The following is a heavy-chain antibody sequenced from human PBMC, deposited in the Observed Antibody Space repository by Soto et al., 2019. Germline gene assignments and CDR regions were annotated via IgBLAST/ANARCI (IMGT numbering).Heavy chain of an antibody. D-gene: IGHD6-13*01. J-gene: IGHJ3*02. CDR3: ARRPWSALAFAI. V-gene: IGHV3-11*01. CDR2: ITNSGSII. Sequence: QVQLVESGGGLVKPGGSLRLSCAASGFTFSDYYMTWIRQAPGKGLEWVSYITNSGSIIYYADSLKGRFTISRDNAKDSPYLQMNSLRAEDTAVYYCARRPWSALAFAIWGQGTMVTVSS. CDR1: GFTFSDYY.